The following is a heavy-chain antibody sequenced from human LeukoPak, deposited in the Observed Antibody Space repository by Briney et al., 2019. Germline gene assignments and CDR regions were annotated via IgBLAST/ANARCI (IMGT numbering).Heavy chain of an antibody. V-gene: IGHV4-61*02. J-gene: IGHJ4*02. CDR2: XYTTXST. Sequence: SETLSLTCTVSGVSIANTFYYWNWLRQPAGKXXEWSGRXYTTXSTDYNPSLKSRVTISLDTARNQFSLKLSSVTAADTAVYYCARRQDGHDYWGQGTLVTVSS. CDR3: ARRQDGHDY. CDR1: GVSIANTFYY.